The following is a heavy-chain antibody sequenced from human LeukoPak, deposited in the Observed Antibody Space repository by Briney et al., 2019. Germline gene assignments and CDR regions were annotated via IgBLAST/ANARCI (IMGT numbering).Heavy chain of an antibody. CDR3: AKGGIAVTSTSVYYYMDV. J-gene: IGHJ6*03. CDR1: GFTVNNYG. Sequence: GGSLRLSCAASGFTVNNYGIHWVRQAPGKGLDWVAFIRYDGSNKYYADSVKGRFTISRDNSKNTLYLLMNSLRAEDTALYYCAKGGIAVTSTSVYYYMDVWGKGTTVTISS. V-gene: IGHV3-30*02. CDR2: IRYDGSNK. D-gene: IGHD6-19*01.